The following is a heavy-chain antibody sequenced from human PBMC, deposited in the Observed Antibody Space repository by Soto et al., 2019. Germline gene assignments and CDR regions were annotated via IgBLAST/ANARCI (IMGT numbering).Heavy chain of an antibody. V-gene: IGHV3-23*01. CDR2: ISGSGGST. J-gene: IGHJ6*02. CDR3: AKGSEDYCGGDCYYYYGMDV. D-gene: IGHD2-21*02. CDR1: GFTFSSYA. Sequence: QLGGSLRLSCAASGFTFSSYAMSWVRQAPGKGLEWVSAISGSGGSTYYADSVKGRFTISRDNSKNTLYLQMNSLRAEDTAVYYCAKGSEDYCGGDCYYYYGMDVWGQGTPVTVSS.